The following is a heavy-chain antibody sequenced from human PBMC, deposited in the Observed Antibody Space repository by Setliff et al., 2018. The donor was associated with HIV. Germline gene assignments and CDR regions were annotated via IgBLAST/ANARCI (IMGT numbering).Heavy chain of an antibody. CDR1: GFTFSSYT. Sequence: GGSLRLSCAASGFTFSSYTMHRVRQAPGKGLEWVASISGGGKSIYYADSVKGRFTISRDNSKNTLYLQMNSLRADDTAVYYCAKGSGKITIYYYYMDVWGKGTTVTVSS. CDR3: AKGSGKITIYYYYMDV. D-gene: IGHD3-3*01. V-gene: IGHV3-23*01. CDR2: ISGGGKSI. J-gene: IGHJ6*03.